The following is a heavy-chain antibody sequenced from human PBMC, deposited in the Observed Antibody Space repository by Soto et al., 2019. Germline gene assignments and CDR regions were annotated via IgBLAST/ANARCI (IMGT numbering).Heavy chain of an antibody. CDR2: ISAYNGNT. CDR3: ARTDIVVVVAASNWFDP. V-gene: IGHV1-18*01. CDR1: GYTFTSYG. Sequence: ASVKVSCKASGYTFTSYGISWVRQAPGQGLEWMGWISAYNGNTNYAQKLQGRVTMTTDTSTSTAYMELRSLRSDDTAVYYCARTDIVVVVAASNWFDPWGQGTLVTAPQ. D-gene: IGHD2-15*01. J-gene: IGHJ5*02.